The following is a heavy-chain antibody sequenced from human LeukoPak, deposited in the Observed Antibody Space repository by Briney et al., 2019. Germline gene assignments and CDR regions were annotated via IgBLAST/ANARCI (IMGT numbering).Heavy chain of an antibody. D-gene: IGHD3-22*01. J-gene: IGHJ4*02. CDR1: GGSISSSSYY. V-gene: IGHV4-39*07. Sequence: SETLSLTCTVSGGSISSSSYYWGWIRQPPGKGLEWIGSIYYSGSTYYNPSLKSRVTISVDTSKNQFSLKLSSVTAADTAVYYCARLTSYYDSSGYSPYYFDYWGQGTLVTVSS. CDR3: ARLTSYYDSSGYSPYYFDY. CDR2: IYYSGST.